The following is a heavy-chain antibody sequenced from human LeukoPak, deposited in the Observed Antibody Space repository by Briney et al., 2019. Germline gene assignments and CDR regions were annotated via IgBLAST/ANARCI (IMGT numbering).Heavy chain of an antibody. Sequence: GGSLRLSCAASGFPFSYYWMAWVRQAPGKGLDWVANIRPDGSEKFYVDSMKGRITISRDNDKNSLCLQINSLRHEDTAVFYCARDGSYYGPDYWGQGTSVTVSS. CDR1: GFPFSYYW. V-gene: IGHV3-7*04. CDR3: ARDGSYYGPDY. J-gene: IGHJ4*02. CDR2: IRPDGSEK. D-gene: IGHD3-10*01.